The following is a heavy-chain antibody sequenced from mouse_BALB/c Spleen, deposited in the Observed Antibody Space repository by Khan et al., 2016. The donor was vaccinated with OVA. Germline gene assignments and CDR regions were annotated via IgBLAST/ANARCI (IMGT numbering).Heavy chain of an antibody. CDR1: GYTFTDYV. CDR2: IYPGSDSP. Sequence: VQLQESGPELVKPGASVKMSCKASGYTFTDYVMNWVKQRTGQGLEWIGQIYPGSDSPYYNENFKGKAPLPSDRSSSTAYRQRNSLTSEDSAVYFCARAGWDVFAYWGQGTLVTVSA. V-gene: IGHV1-77*01. J-gene: IGHJ3*01. D-gene: IGHD4-1*01. CDR3: ARAGWDVFAY.